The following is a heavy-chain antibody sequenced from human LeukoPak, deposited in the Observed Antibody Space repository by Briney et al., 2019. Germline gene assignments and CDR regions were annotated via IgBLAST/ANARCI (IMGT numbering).Heavy chain of an antibody. CDR1: GFTFSTYE. V-gene: IGHV3-48*03. CDR2: ISSSGSTI. D-gene: IGHD3-10*02. CDR3: AELGITMIGGV. J-gene: IGHJ6*04. Sequence: GGSLRLSCAASGFTFSTYEIDWVRQAPGKGLEWVSYISSSGSTIYYADSVKGRFTISRDNAKNSLYLQMNSLRAEDTAVYYCAELGITMIGGVWGKGTTVTISS.